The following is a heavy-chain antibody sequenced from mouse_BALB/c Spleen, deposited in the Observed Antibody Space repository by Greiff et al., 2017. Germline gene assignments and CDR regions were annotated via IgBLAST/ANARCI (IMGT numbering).Heavy chain of an antibody. D-gene: IGHD1-1*01. V-gene: IGHV2-9*02. CDR3: ARVGVTTGHYFDY. CDR1: GFSLTSYG. J-gene: IGHJ2*01. CDR2: IWAGGST. Sequence: QVQLQQSGPGLVAPSQSLSITCTVSGFSLTSYGVHWVRQPPGKGLEWLGVIWAGGSTNYNSALMSRLSISKDNSKSQVFLKMNSLQTDDTAMYYCARVGVTTGHYFDYWGQGTTLTVSS.